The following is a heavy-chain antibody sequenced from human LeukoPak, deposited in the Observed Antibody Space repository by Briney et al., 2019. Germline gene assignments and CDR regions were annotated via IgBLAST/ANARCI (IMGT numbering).Heavy chain of an antibody. CDR2: MNPNSGNK. D-gene: IGHD3-3*01. Sequence: GSVRVSCKASGYTFTSYDITWVRQAPGQGLEWMGWMNPNSGNKDYAQKFQGRFTMTRNTSISTAYMELSSLRSQDTVVYYCARGASVYYDFWSGYPKRGAYFDYWGQGTLVTVSS. J-gene: IGHJ4*02. V-gene: IGHV1-8*01. CDR3: ARGASVYYDFWSGYPKRGAYFDY. CDR1: GYTFTSYD.